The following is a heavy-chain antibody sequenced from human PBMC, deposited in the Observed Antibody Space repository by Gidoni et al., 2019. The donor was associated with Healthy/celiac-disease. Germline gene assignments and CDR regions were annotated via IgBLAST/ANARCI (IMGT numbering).Heavy chain of an antibody. CDR3: AKDKIVVVPAARGLFDY. CDR1: GFTFSRYS. D-gene: IGHD2-2*01. CDR2: ISDDGSNK. J-gene: IGHJ4*02. V-gene: IGHV3-30*18. Sequence: QVQLVEYGGGVVQPGRSLRLSCAASGFTFSRYSMHWVRQAPGKGLEWVAVISDDGSNKYYADSVKGRFTISRDNSKNTLYLQMNSLRAEDTAVYYCAKDKIVVVPAARGLFDYWGQGTLVTVSS.